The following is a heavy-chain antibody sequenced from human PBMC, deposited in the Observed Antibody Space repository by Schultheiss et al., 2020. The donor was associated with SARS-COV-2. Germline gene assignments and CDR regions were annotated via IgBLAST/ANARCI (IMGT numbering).Heavy chain of an antibody. Sequence: GGSLRLSCKGSGYSFTSYWIGWVRQMPGKGLEWMGIIYPGDSDTRYSPSLQGQVTISADKSISTAYLQWSSLKASDTAMYYCARLLYHAFDIWGQGTMVTVSS. V-gene: IGHV5-51*01. J-gene: IGHJ3*02. CDR1: GYSFTSYW. CDR2: IYPGDSDT. CDR3: ARLLYHAFDI. D-gene: IGHD2/OR15-2a*01.